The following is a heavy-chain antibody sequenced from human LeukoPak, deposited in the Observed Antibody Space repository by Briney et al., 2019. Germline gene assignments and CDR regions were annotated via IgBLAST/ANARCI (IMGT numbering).Heavy chain of an antibody. J-gene: IGHJ4*02. Sequence: QPGGSLRLSCAASGFTFSSYGMSWVRQAPGKGLEWVSAISDSGNTYHADSVKGRFTISRDSSKNTLFLQMNRLRPEDAAVYYCAKAPVTTCRGAYCYPFDYWGQGTLVTVSS. D-gene: IGHD2-21*01. CDR1: GFTFSSYG. CDR2: ISDSGNT. V-gene: IGHV3-23*01. CDR3: AKAPVTTCRGAYCYPFDY.